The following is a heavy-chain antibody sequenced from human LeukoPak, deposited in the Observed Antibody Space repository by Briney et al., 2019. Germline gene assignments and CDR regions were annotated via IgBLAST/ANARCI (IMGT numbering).Heavy chain of an antibody. CDR1: GFTFSNAW. J-gene: IGHJ1*01. D-gene: IGHD6-13*01. CDR2: ISGSGGST. CDR3: AKGEYSSSWYAEYFQH. V-gene: IGHV3-23*01. Sequence: PGGSLRLSCAASGFTFSNAWMNWVRQAPGKGLEWVSAISGSGGSTYYADSVKGRFTMSRDNSKNTLYLQMNSLRAEDTAVYYCAKGEYSSSWYAEYFQHWGQGTLVTVSS.